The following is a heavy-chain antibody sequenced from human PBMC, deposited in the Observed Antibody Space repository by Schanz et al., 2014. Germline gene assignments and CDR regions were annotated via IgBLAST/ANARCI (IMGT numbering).Heavy chain of an antibody. D-gene: IGHD6-19*01. CDR1: GFTFSSYA. Sequence: VQLVESGGGVVRPGRSLRLSCATSGFTFSSYAMSWVRQAPGKGLEWVSGITRQGTTYYADFVKGRFSISRDLSSNTLYLQMNSLRADDSAIYYCAKDHPSSGWPAFDVWGQGTQVTVSS. CDR3: AKDHPSSGWPAFDV. J-gene: IGHJ4*02. CDR2: ITRQGTT. V-gene: IGHV3-23*04.